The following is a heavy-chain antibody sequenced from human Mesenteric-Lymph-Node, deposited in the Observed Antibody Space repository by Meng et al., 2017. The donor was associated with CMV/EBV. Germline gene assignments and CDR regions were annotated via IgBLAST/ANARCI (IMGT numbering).Heavy chain of an antibody. V-gene: IGHV3-23*03. D-gene: IGHD1-26*01. J-gene: IGHJ4*02. CDR1: GFTFSKYA. CDR2: IYSGGST. Sequence: GGSLRLSCAASGFTFSKYAMSWVRQAPGKGLERVSVIYSGGSTYYADSVKGRFTISRDNAKNSLYLQMNSLRAEDTAVYYCARDIVGAQGYWGQGTLVTVSS. CDR3: ARDIVGAQGY.